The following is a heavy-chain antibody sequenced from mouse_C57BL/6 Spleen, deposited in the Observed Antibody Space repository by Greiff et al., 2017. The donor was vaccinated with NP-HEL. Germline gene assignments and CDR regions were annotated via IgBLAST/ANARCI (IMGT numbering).Heavy chain of an antibody. Sequence: EVKLMESGGDLVKPGGSLKLSCAASGFTFSSYGMSWVRQTPDKRLEWVATISSGGSYTYYPDSVKGRFTISRDNAKNTLYLQMSSLKSEDTAMYYCARHDYSKDWYFDVWGTGTTVTVSS. D-gene: IGHD2-5*01. CDR1: GFTFSSYG. CDR2: ISSGGSYT. J-gene: IGHJ1*03. CDR3: ARHDYSKDWYFDV. V-gene: IGHV5-6*01.